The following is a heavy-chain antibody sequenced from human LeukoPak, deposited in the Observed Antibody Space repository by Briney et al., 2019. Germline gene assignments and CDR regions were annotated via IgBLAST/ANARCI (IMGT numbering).Heavy chain of an antibody. D-gene: IGHD4-17*01. Sequence: PSGSLRLSCAASGFTFSSYWMHWVRQAPGKGLVWVSRINSDGSSTSYADSVKGRFTISTDNSKNTLYLQMNSLRAEDTAVYYCVIPDKFGDYGGDWGQGTLVTVSS. CDR3: VIPDKFGDYGGD. CDR2: INSDGSST. J-gene: IGHJ4*02. CDR1: GFTFSSYW. V-gene: IGHV3-74*01.